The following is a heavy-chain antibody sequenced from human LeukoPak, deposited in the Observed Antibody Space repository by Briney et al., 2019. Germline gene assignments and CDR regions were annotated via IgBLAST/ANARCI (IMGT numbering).Heavy chain of an antibody. J-gene: IGHJ4*02. V-gene: IGHV3-7*01. CDR1: AFAFSRNW. CDR2: IKEDGSRE. CDR3: PRGPH. Sequence: GGSLRLSCAASAFAFSRNWMSWVRQAPGKGPEWVASIKEDGSRENYVDSLKGRFTISRDNSKNSLFLQMNSLRAEDTAVYYCPRGPHWGQGTLVTVSS.